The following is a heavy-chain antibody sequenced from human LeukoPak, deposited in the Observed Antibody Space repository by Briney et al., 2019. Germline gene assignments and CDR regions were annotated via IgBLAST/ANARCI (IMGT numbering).Heavy chain of an antibody. V-gene: IGHV3-20*04. CDR2: INWNGDDI. CDR3: VRGQAIVVVPVAMGF. CDR1: GFTFDDYG. D-gene: IGHD2-2*01. Sequence: GGSLRLSCAASGFTFDDYGMNWVRQVPGKGLEWISGINWNGDDIGYANSVKGRFTIPRDNAKHSVSLQMDSLTAEDTVLYYCVRGQAIVVVPVAMGFWGQGTLVTVSS. J-gene: IGHJ4*02.